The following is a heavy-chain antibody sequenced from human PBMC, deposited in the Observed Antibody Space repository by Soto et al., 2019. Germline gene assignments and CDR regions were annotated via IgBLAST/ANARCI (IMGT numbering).Heavy chain of an antibody. Sequence: QVQLVQSGAEVKQPGSSVKVSCQASGVTFSSFAISWVRQAPGQGLEWMGGIIPIFRTPNYAQNFQGRVTITADESTSSVYMELSRLRSEDTAVYYCARRTGSGFRPGTHRFNWFDPWGQGTLVTVSP. CDR2: IIPIFRTP. V-gene: IGHV1-69*01. CDR3: ARRTGSGFRPGTHRFNWFDP. J-gene: IGHJ5*02. D-gene: IGHD5-12*01. CDR1: GVTFSSFA.